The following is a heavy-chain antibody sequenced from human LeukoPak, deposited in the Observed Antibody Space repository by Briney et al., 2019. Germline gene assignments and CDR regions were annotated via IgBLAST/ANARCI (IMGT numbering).Heavy chain of an antibody. Sequence: PGGSLRLSCAASGFTFSSYAMTWVRQAPGKGLEWVSGIGGSGAKAYYADSVKGRFTISRDNSKNTLYLQMNSLRAEDTAVYYCAKSRKDYTIFGVVIVDWFDPWGQGTLVTVSS. CDR2: IGGSGAKA. D-gene: IGHD3-3*01. J-gene: IGHJ5*02. V-gene: IGHV3-23*01. CDR1: GFTFSSYA. CDR3: AKSRKDYTIFGVVIVDWFDP.